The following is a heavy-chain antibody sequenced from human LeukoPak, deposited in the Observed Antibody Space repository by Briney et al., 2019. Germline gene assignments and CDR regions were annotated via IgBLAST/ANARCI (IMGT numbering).Heavy chain of an antibody. D-gene: IGHD2-15*01. Sequence: SQTLSLTCTVSSGSISSSNYYWSWIRQPAGKGLEWIGRISTIGITNYNPSLNSRVTISIDTSKNQFSLKLGSVTAADTAVYYCARDGCGGSCFHYYYYYMDVWGKGTTVTISS. CDR1: SGSISSSNYY. V-gene: IGHV4-61*02. J-gene: IGHJ6*03. CDR2: ISTIGIT. CDR3: ARDGCGGSCFHYYYYYMDV.